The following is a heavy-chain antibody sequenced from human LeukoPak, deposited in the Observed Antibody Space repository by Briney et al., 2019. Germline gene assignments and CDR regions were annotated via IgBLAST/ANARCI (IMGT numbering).Heavy chain of an antibody. D-gene: IGHD2-15*01. Sequence: ASVKVSCKASEYTFTGYYVHWVRQAPGQGLEWMGWINPNRGGTNYAQRFQGRVTMTRDTSITTAYMELTRLRSDDTAVYYCARGASLLVALFDFWGQGTLVTVSS. V-gene: IGHV1-2*02. CDR1: EYTFTGYY. J-gene: IGHJ4*02. CDR2: INPNRGGT. CDR3: ARGASLLVALFDF.